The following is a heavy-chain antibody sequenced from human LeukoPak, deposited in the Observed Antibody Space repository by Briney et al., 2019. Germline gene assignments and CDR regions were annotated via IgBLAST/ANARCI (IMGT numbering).Heavy chain of an antibody. J-gene: IGHJ4*02. Sequence: GGSLRLSCAASGFIFSSYSMNWVRQAPGKGLEWVSYISSSSYTIYYAGSVKGRFTISRDNAKNSLYLQMNSLRAEDTAVYYCAKEYCSNSVCHSLDYWGQGTLVTVSS. CDR3: AKEYCSNSVCHSLDY. V-gene: IGHV3-48*01. CDR1: GFIFSSYS. D-gene: IGHD2-8*01. CDR2: ISSSSYTI.